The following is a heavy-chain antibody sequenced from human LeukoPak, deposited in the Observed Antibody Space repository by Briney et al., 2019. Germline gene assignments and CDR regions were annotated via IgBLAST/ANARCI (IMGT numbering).Heavy chain of an antibody. Sequence: GGSLRLSCAASGFTFSNAWMSWVRQAPGKGLEWVGRIKSKTDGGTTDYAAPAKGRFTISRDDSKNTLYLQMNSLKTEDTAVYFCTTGGYDSSGYYSYYFDNWGQGTLVTVSS. D-gene: IGHD3-22*01. CDR1: GFTFSNAW. CDR3: TTGGYDSSGYYSYYFDN. J-gene: IGHJ4*02. CDR2: IKSKTDGGTT. V-gene: IGHV3-15*01.